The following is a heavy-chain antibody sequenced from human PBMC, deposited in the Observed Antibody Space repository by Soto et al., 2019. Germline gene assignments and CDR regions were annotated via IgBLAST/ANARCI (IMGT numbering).Heavy chain of an antibody. J-gene: IGHJ3*01. CDR2: INPSRGGT. V-gene: IGHV1-46*03. CDR1: AYTFTSYY. CDR3: TRSIITTAGTDAFDL. D-gene: IGHD6-13*01. Sequence: ASVKVSCKASAYTFTSYYVHWVRQAPGQGPEWMGMINPSRGGTDYAQKFQGRVTMTRDTSTTTVYMELSSLRSEDTAIYYCTRSIITTAGTDAFDLWGQGTLVTVS.